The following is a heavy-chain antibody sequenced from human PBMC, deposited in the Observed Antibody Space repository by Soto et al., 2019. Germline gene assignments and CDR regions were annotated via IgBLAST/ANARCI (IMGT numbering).Heavy chain of an antibody. J-gene: IGHJ4*01. CDR2: TYYRSKWYN. CDR3: VSDVGLRFDY. D-gene: IGHD3-16*01. V-gene: IGHV6-1*01. Sequence: SQTLSLTCAISGDSVSSNTAAWNWIRQSPSRGLEWLGRTYYRSKWYNDYAVSVKSRITINPDTSKNQFSLHLNSVTPEDTALYYCVSDVGLRFDYWGRGTLVTVSA. CDR1: GDSVSSNTAA.